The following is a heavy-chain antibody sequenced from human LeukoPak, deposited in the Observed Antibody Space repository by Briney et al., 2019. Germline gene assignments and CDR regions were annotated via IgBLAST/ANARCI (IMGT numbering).Heavy chain of an antibody. CDR3: ARRVRSSRDRLGTYYYGMDV. J-gene: IGHJ6*02. V-gene: IGHV4-61*02. CDR1: GGSISSGSYY. Sequence: SQTLSLTCTVSGGSISSGSYYWSWIRQPAGKGLEWIGRIYTSGGTNYNPSLKSRVTISVDTSKNQFSLKLSSVTAADTAVYYCARRVRSSRDRLGTYYYGMDVWGQGTTVTVSS. D-gene: IGHD5-24*01. CDR2: IYTSGGT.